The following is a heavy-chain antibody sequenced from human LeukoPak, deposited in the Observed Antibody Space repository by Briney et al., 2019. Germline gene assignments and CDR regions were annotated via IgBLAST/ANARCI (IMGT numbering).Heavy chain of an antibody. V-gene: IGHV3-9*01. Sequence: GRSLRLSCAASGFTFDDYAMHWVWQAPGKGLEWVSGISWNSGNIGYANSVKGRFTISRDNAENSLYLQMNGLRAEDTAVYYCARDDCSTSSCQKHQNWFDPWGQGTLVTVSS. CDR3: ARDDCSTSSCQKHQNWFDP. CDR2: ISWNSGNI. J-gene: IGHJ5*02. D-gene: IGHD2-2*01. CDR1: GFTFDDYA.